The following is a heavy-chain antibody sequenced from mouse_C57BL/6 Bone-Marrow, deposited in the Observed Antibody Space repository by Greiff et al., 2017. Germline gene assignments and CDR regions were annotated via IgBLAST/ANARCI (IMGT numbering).Heavy chain of an antibody. CDR1: GFTFNTYA. Sequence: EAGGGLVQPKGSLKLSCAASGFTFNTYAMHWVRQAPGKGLEWVARIRSKSSNYATYYADSVKDRFTISRDDSQSMLYLQMNNLKTEDTAMYYCVRDHYYGSSFGFAYWGQGTLVTVSA. CDR2: IRSKSSNYAT. D-gene: IGHD1-1*01. V-gene: IGHV10-3*01. J-gene: IGHJ3*01. CDR3: VRDHYYGSSFGFAY.